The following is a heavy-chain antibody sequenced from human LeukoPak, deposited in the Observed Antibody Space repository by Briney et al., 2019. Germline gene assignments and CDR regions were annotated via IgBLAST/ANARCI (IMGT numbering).Heavy chain of an antibody. CDR2: IKQDGSNK. V-gene: IGHV3-7*01. D-gene: IGHD3-10*01. Sequence: PGGSLRLSCAASGFTFSSYWMSWVRQAPGKGLEWVANIKQDGSNKYYADSVKGRFTISRDNSKNTLYLQMNSLRAEDTAVYYCANLDYVGGYGSGSYTKGYFDYWGQGTLVTVSS. J-gene: IGHJ4*02. CDR3: ANLDYVGGYGSGSYTKGYFDY. CDR1: GFTFSSYW.